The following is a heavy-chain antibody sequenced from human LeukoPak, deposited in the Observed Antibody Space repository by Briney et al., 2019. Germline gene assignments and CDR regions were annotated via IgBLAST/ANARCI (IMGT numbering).Heavy chain of an antibody. CDR1: GFTFDGYG. J-gene: IGHJ4*02. V-gene: IGHV3-21*01. D-gene: IGHD6-6*01. Sequence: RSGGSLRLSCAASGFTFDGYGMNWVRQAPGKGLEWVSSISSSSSYIYYADSVKGRFTISRDNAKNSLYLQMNSLRAEDTAVYYCARVGSQYSSSAESDYWGQGTLVTVSS. CDR2: ISSSSSYI. CDR3: ARVGSQYSSSAESDY.